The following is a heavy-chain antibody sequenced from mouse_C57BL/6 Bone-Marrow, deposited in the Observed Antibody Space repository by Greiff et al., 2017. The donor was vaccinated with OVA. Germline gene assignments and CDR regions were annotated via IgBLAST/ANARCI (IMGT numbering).Heavy chain of an antibody. CDR1: GFNIKNTY. CDR3: GGGSIYYAMDY. CDR2: IDPANGNT. V-gene: IGHV14-3*01. Sequence: VHVKQSVAELVRPGASVKLSCTASGFNIKNTYMHWVKQRPEQGLEWIGRIDPANGNTKYAPKFQGKATITADTSSNTAYLQLSSLTSEDTAIYYCGGGSIYYAMDYWGQGTSVTVSS. J-gene: IGHJ4*01. D-gene: IGHD2-10*02.